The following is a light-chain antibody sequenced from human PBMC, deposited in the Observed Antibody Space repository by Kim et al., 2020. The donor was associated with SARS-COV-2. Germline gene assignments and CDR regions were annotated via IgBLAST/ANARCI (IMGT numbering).Light chain of an antibody. CDR1: KLGDKY. CDR3: QAWDSSTVL. V-gene: IGLV3-1*01. Sequence: VSPGKTATITCSGDKLGDKYVCWYQQNTGQSPVVVIYQDRKRPSGIPERFSGSNSGNTATLTISGTQAMDEADYYCQAWDSSTVLFGGGTKVTVL. CDR2: QDR. J-gene: IGLJ2*01.